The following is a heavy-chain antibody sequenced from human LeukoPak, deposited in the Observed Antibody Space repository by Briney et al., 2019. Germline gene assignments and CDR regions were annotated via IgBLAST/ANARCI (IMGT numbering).Heavy chain of an antibody. J-gene: IGHJ4*02. CDR2: VRFDGSDT. CDR3: TGDSDY. Sequence: PGGSLRLYCAASGFTFNTYDMHWLRQAPGKGLEWVAFVRFDGSDTYYADSVKGRFTLSRDNSKNTQYLPMNSLGAEDTAVYYCTGDSDYWGQGTLVTVSS. V-gene: IGHV3-30*02. CDR1: GFTFNTYD.